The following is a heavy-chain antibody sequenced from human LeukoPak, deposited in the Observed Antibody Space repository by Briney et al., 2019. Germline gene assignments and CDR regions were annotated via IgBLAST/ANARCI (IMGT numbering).Heavy chain of an antibody. D-gene: IGHD4-17*01. CDR2: IYYSGST. J-gene: IGHJ4*02. CDR1: GGSISSSSYY. CDR3: ARDKYGDHPDY. Sequence: SETLSLTCTVSGGSISSSSYYWSWIRQPPGKGLEWIGYIYYSGSTNYNPSLKSRVTISVDTSKNQFSLKLGSVTAADTAVYYCARDKYGDHPDYWGQGTLVTVSS. V-gene: IGHV4-61*01.